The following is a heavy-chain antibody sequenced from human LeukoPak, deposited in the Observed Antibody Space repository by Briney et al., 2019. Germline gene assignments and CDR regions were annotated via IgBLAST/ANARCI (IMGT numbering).Heavy chain of an antibody. Sequence: SETLSLTCAVYGGSFSGYYWGWIRQPPGKGLEWIGEINHSASTNYNPSLKSRVTISVDTSKNQFSLKLSSVTAADTAVYYCARQGRIQRFDYWGQGTLVTVSS. J-gene: IGHJ4*02. V-gene: IGHV4-34*01. CDR1: GGSFSGYY. D-gene: IGHD1-14*01. CDR2: INHSAST. CDR3: ARQGRIQRFDY.